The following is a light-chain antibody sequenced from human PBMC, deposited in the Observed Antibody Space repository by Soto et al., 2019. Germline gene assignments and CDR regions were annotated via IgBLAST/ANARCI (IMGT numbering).Light chain of an antibody. J-gene: IGKJ2*01. CDR1: QSVSSSH. Sequence: EIVLTQSPGTLSLSPGERATLSCRASQSVSSSHLAWYQQKLGQAPRLLIYGASSRVTGIPDRLSGSGSGTDFTLTISRLEPEDFAVYFCHQYGTSPQTFGQGTKLEIK. CDR2: GAS. V-gene: IGKV3-20*01. CDR3: HQYGTSPQT.